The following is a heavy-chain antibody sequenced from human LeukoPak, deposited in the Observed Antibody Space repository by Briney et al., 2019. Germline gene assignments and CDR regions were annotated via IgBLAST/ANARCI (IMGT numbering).Heavy chain of an antibody. D-gene: IGHD5-18*01. CDR2: IYYSGST. CDR1: GGSISSGGYS. CDR3: AREGYSSTYYYYMDV. V-gene: IGHV4-30-4*07. J-gene: IGHJ6*03. Sequence: SETLSLTCAVSGGSISSGGYSWSWIRQPPGKGLEWIGYIYYSGSTYYNPSLKSRVTISVDTSKNQFSLKLSSVTAADTAVYYCAREGYSSTYYYYMDVWGKGTTVTVSS.